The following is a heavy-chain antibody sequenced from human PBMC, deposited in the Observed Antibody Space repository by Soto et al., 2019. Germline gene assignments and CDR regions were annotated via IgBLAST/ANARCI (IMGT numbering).Heavy chain of an antibody. Sequence: GGSLRLSCAASGFTFSSYAMSWVRQAPGKGLEWVSAISGSGGSTYYADSVKGRFTISKDNSKNTPYLQMNILGAEDTAVNYCAKDAHTEPNKSEGCIDYWGQGTLVTVSS. CDR3: AKDAHTEPNKSEGCIDY. CDR1: GFTFSSYA. D-gene: IGHD1-1*01. CDR2: ISGSGGST. J-gene: IGHJ4*02. V-gene: IGHV3-23*01.